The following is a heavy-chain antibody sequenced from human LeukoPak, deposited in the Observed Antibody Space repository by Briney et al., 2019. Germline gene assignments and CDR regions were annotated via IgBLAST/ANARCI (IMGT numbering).Heavy chain of an antibody. D-gene: IGHD4-11*01. CDR3: ARDYSNYKYYFDY. CDR1: GFTFSDYY. J-gene: IGHJ4*02. CDR2: ISSSGSTI. V-gene: IGHV3-11*01. Sequence: PGGSLRLSCAASGFTFSDYYMSWIRQAPGKGLEWVSYISSSGSTIYYADSVKGRFTISRDNAKNSLYLQMNSLRAEDTAVYYCARDYSNYKYYFDYWGQGTLVTVSS.